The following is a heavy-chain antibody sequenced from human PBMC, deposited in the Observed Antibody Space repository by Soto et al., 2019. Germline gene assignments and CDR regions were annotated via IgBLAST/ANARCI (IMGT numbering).Heavy chain of an antibody. V-gene: IGHV1-18*01. CDR3: ARDRYCSSTSCYVFAVTNDY. Sequence: ASVKVSCKASGYTFTSYGISWVRQAPGQGLEWKGWISAYNGNTNYAQKLQGRVTMTTDTSTSTAYMELRSLRSDDTAVYYCARDRYCSSTSCYVFAVTNDYWGQGTLVTVSS. D-gene: IGHD2-2*01. J-gene: IGHJ4*02. CDR1: GYTFTSYG. CDR2: ISAYNGNT.